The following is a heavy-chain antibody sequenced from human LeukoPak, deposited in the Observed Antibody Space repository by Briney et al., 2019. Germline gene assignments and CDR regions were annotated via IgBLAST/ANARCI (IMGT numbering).Heavy chain of an antibody. Sequence: ASVKVSCKASGYTFTSCAMHWVRQAPGQRLEWMGWINAGNGNTKYSQKFQGRVTITRDTSASTAYMELSSLRSEDTAVYYRARARIAVAGTFDYWGQGTLVTVSS. J-gene: IGHJ4*02. D-gene: IGHD6-19*01. CDR1: GYTFTSCA. V-gene: IGHV1-3*01. CDR3: ARARIAVAGTFDY. CDR2: INAGNGNT.